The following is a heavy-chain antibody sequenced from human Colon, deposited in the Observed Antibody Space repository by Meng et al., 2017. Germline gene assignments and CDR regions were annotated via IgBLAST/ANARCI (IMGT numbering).Heavy chain of an antibody. Sequence: QVQLQDSGLGLVRHSETLSLTCTVSGGSVTSGSHYWRWIRQSPGKGLEWIGYIFHSGSTNYNPSLKSRVTLSVDTSKNQFSLKLGSVTAADTAVYYCARVIGGWPYYFDYWGQGTLVTVSS. V-gene: IGHV4-61*01. CDR3: ARVIGGWPYYFDY. CDR1: GGSVTSGSHY. D-gene: IGHD6-19*01. CDR2: IFHSGST. J-gene: IGHJ4*02.